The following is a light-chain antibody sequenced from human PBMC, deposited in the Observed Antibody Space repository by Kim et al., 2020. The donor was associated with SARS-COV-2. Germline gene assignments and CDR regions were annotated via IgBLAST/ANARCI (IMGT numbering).Light chain of an antibody. V-gene: IGKV3-20*01. J-gene: IGKJ1*01. Sequence: EIVLTQSPGTQSLSPGERATLSCRASQSVSSNYLAWYQQKPGQAPRLLIYGASSRATGIPDRFSGSGSGTDFTLTITGLEPEDLAVYYCEQYCNIPWKFGQGTKVDIK. CDR1: QSVSSNY. CDR2: GAS. CDR3: EQYCNIPWK.